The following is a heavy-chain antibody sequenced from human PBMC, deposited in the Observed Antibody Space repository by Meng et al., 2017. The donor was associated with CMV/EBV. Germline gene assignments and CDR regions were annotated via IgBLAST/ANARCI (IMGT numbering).Heavy chain of an antibody. D-gene: IGHD5-24*01. CDR1: GGSISSYY. V-gene: IGHV4-59*01. J-gene: IGHJ6*02. CDR2: IYYSGST. CDR3: ARGVEMATINYYGMDV. Sequence: SETLSLTCTVSGGSISSYYWSWIRQLPGKGLEWIGYIYYSGSTNYNPSLKSRVTISVDTSKNQFSLKLSSVTAADTAVYYCARGVEMATINYYGMDVWGQGTTVTVSS.